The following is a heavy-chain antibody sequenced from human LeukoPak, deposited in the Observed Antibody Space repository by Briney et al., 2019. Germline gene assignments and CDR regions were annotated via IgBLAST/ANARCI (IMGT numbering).Heavy chain of an antibody. CDR2: IKEDGSEK. D-gene: IGHD6-19*01. V-gene: IGHV3-7*01. CDR3: AKVIRSSGWYVDY. Sequence: PGGSLRLSCAASGFTFNRDWTAWVRQAPGKGLEWVANIKEDGSEKNYVDSVKGRFTISRDNAVNSVYLQMNDLRAEDTGVYYCAKVIRSSGWYVDYWGQGTLVTVSS. CDR1: GFTFNRDW. J-gene: IGHJ4*02.